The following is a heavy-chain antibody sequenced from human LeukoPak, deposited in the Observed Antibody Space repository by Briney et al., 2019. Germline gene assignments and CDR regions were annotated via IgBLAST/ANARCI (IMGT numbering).Heavy chain of an antibody. CDR3: ARGNWVQLSNDY. Sequence: KPSETLSLTCVVSGYSISSDKWWTWVRQPPGKGLEWIGEIHHSRGTNYNPSLKRRVTISVDKSKNHFSLNLSSVTAADTAVYYCARGNWVQLSNDYWGQGTLVTVSS. V-gene: IGHV4-4*02. CDR2: IHHSRGT. CDR1: GYSISSDKW. D-gene: IGHD5-18*01. J-gene: IGHJ4*02.